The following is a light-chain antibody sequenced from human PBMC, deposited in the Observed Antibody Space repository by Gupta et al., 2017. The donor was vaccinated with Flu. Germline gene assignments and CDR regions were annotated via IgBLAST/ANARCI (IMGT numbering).Light chain of an antibody. CDR3: QSYDGTSVV. Sequence: TATIACTRSSGSVGRNFVQWYQQRPGTSPTTVIYENDQRRSGVPDRFSGSIDSSSNAASLTISGLKTEDEDDYYCQSYDGTSVVFGGGTKLTVL. CDR2: END. V-gene: IGLV6-57*01. CDR1: SGSVGRNF. J-gene: IGLJ2*01.